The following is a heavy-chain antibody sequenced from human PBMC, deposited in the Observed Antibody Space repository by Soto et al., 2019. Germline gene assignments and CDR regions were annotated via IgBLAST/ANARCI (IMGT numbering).Heavy chain of an antibody. D-gene: IGHD2-15*01. CDR3: ARTGNCSGGSCYPNYYYGMDV. CDR2: IYHSGST. V-gene: IGHV4-4*02. J-gene: IGHJ6*02. CDR1: GGSISSSNW. Sequence: SETLSLTCAVSGGSISSSNWWSWVRQPPGKGLEWIGEIYHSGSTNYNPSLKSRVTISVDKSKNQFSLKLSSVTAADTAVYYCARTGNCSGGSCYPNYYYGMDVWGQGTTVTVSS.